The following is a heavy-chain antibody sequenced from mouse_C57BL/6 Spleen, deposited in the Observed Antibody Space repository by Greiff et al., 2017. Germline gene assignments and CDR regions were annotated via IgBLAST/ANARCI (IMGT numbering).Heavy chain of an antibody. CDR2: IYPSDSET. CDR3: ARSWGNPLFAY. Sequence: QVQLQQPGAELVRPGSSVKLSCKASGYTFTSYWMDWVKQRPGQGLEWIGNIYPSDSETHYNQKFKDKATLTVDKSSSTAYMQLSSLTSEDSAVYYCARSWGNPLFAYWGQGTLVTVSA. V-gene: IGHV1-61*01. J-gene: IGHJ3*01. CDR1: GYTFTSYW. D-gene: IGHD2-1*01.